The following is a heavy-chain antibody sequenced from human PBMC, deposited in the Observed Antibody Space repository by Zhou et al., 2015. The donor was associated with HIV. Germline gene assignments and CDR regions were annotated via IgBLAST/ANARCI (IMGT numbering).Heavy chain of an antibody. CDR3: VRDGAYGLDLRGALDQ. CDR1: GFTFSDYF. CDR2: ISDSGSDK. J-gene: IGHJ4*02. D-gene: IGHD3/OR15-3a*01. V-gene: IGHV3-11*01. Sequence: QLLESGGGLVKPGGSLRLSCTASGFTFSDYFMVWIRLAPGKGLECISYISDSGSDKSYADSVRGRFTISRDNAKKSLFLQMNNLRAEDTAIYYCVRDGAYGLDLRGALDQWGQGTLVTVSS.